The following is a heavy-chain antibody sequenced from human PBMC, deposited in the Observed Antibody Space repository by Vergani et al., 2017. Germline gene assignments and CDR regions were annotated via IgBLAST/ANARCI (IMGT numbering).Heavy chain of an antibody. Sequence: QVQLQESGPGLVKPSETLSLTCTVSGGSISSYYWSWIRQPPGKGLEWIGYISYSGSTNYNPPLKSRVTISVDTSKNQFSLKLSSVTAADTAVYYCARDTGMGFDYWGQGTLVTGSS. CDR1: GGSISSYY. D-gene: IGHD3-10*01. CDR3: ARDTGMGFDY. J-gene: IGHJ4*02. V-gene: IGHV4-59*01. CDR2: ISYSGST.